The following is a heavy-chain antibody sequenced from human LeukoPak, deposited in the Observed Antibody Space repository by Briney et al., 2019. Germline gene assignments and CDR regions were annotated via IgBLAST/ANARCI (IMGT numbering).Heavy chain of an antibody. CDR3: AHRAKTDSSGLRVYYFDY. V-gene: IGHV2-5*01. Sequence: ESGPTLVNPTQTLTLTCTFSGFSLSTSRVGVGWIRQPPGKALEWLALIYWNDDKRYSPSLKSRLTITKDTSKNQVVLTMTNMDPVDTATYYCAHRAKTDSSGLRVYYFDYWGQGTLVTVSS. CDR1: GFSLSTSRVG. CDR2: IYWNDDK. D-gene: IGHD3-22*01. J-gene: IGHJ4*02.